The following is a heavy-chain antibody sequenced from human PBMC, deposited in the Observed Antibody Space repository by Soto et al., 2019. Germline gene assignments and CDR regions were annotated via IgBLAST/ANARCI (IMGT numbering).Heavy chain of an antibody. Sequence: TLSLTCTVSGGSISSGGYYWSWIRQHPGTGLEWIGHISYSGSTYYNPSLKSRVTISVDTSKNQFSLKLSSVTAADTAVYYCARAYGGYADYWGQGALVTVSS. CDR2: ISYSGST. J-gene: IGHJ4*02. CDR1: GGSISSGGYY. CDR3: ARAYGGYADY. D-gene: IGHD5-12*01. V-gene: IGHV4-61*08.